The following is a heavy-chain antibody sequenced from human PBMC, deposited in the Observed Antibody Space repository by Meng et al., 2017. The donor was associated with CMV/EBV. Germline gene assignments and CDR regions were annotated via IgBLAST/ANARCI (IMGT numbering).Heavy chain of an antibody. CDR2: LIPIFGTA. CDR3: AGDVLGYCSGGSCYGLDY. CDR1: GGTFSSYA. Sequence: SVKVSCKASGGTFSSYAISWVRQAPGQGLEWMGGLIPIFGTANYAQKFQGRVTITTDESTSTAYMELSSLRSEDTAVYYCAGDVLGYCSGGSCYGLDYWGQGTLVTVSS. V-gene: IGHV1-69*05. D-gene: IGHD2-15*01. J-gene: IGHJ4*02.